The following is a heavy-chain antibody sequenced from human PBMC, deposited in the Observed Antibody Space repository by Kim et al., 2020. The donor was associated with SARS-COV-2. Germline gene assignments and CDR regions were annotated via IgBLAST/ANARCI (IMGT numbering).Heavy chain of an antibody. CDR1: GFTFKSHG. CDR2: IDTGGET. D-gene: IGHD3-10*01. CDR3: VRDGSGSLPYSMDV. Sequence: GGSLRLSCAVSGFTFKSHGMHWVRQAMGKGLEWISIIDTGGETYYADSVKGRFTISREKAKNSLYLQMSSLRVADTGVYYCVRDGSGSLPYSMDVWGQGTAVTVSS. J-gene: IGHJ6*02. V-gene: IGHV3-13*01.